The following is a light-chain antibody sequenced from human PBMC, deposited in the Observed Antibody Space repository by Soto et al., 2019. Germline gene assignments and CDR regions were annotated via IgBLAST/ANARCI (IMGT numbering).Light chain of an antibody. J-gene: IGKJ2*01. CDR3: QQYYNYPPYT. CDR2: AAS. CDR1: QGISSY. V-gene: IGKV1-8*01. Sequence: AIRMTQSPSSLSASTGDRVIITCRASQGISSYLAWYQQKPGKAPKLLIYAASTLQSGVPSRFSGSGSGTDFTLTISCLQSEDFATYYCQQYYNYPPYTFGQGTKLEIK.